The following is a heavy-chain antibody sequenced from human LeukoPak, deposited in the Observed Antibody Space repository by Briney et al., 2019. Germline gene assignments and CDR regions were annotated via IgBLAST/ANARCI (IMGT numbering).Heavy chain of an antibody. Sequence: GESLKISCKGSGYIFTNYWIGWVRQMPGKGLEWMGIIYPGDFDTRYSPSFQGQVTISADNSISTAYLQWNSLKALDTAMYYCARRSGYVDYWGQGTLVTVS. CDR2: IYPGDFDT. V-gene: IGHV5-51*01. J-gene: IGHJ4*02. D-gene: IGHD2-2*01. CDR3: ARRSGYVDY. CDR1: GYIFTNYW.